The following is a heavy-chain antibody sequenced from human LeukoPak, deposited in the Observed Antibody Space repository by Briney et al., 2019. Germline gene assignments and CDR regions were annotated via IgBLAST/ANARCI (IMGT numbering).Heavy chain of an antibody. D-gene: IGHD3-3*01. CDR1: GYTFTSYS. CDR3: ARIRAKLYYDFWSGHGDAFDI. CDR2: INTNTGNP. J-gene: IGHJ3*02. Sequence: ASVKVSCKASGYTFTSYSMNWVRQAPGQGLEWMGWINTNTGNPTYAQGFTGRFVFSLDTSVSTAYLQSSSLKAEDTAVYYCARIRAKLYYDFWSGHGDAFDIWGQGTMVTVSS. V-gene: IGHV7-4-1*02.